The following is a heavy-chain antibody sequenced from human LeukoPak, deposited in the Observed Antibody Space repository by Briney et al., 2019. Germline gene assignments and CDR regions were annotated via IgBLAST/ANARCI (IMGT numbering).Heavy chain of an antibody. V-gene: IGHV3-11*04. Sequence: GGSLRLSCAASGFTFSDYHMTWIRQAPGKGLEWVSYILNSGTTTYYADSVKGRFTISRDNAKNSLYLQMNSLRAEDTGVYYCARDPPDYWGQGILVTVSS. CDR1: GFTFSDYH. J-gene: IGHJ4*02. CDR3: ARDPPDY. CDR2: ILNSGTTT.